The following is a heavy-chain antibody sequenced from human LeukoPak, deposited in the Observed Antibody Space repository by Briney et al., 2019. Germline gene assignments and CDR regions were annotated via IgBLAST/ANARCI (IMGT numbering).Heavy chain of an antibody. J-gene: IGHJ4*02. Sequence: GGSLRLSCAASGFTFSSYAMSWVRQAPGKGLEWVSAISGSGGSTYYADSVKGRFTISRDNSKNTLYLQMNSLRAEDTAVYYCAKKSSKWELLRGDYFDYWGQGTLVTVSS. CDR3: AKKSSKWELLRGDYFDY. CDR1: GFTFSSYA. V-gene: IGHV3-23*01. CDR2: ISGSGGST. D-gene: IGHD1-26*01.